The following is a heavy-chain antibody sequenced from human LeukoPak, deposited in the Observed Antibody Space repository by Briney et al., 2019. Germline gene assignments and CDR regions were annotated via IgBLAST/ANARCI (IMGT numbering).Heavy chain of an antibody. D-gene: IGHD3-9*01. CDR3: ARDPFGWPLRGYFDN. V-gene: IGHV1-18*01. CDR1: GYTFTSYG. Sequence: ASVKVSCKASGYTFTSYGISWVRQAPGQGLEWMGWISAYNGNTNYAQKLQGRVTMTTDTSTSTAYMELRSLRSDDTAVYYCARDPFGWPLRGYFDNWGQGTLVTVSP. J-gene: IGHJ4*02. CDR2: ISAYNGNT.